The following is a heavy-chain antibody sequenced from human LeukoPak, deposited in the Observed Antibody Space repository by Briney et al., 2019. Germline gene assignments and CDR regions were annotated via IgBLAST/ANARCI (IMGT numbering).Heavy chain of an antibody. CDR3: ARGGSSSNYYFDY. CDR1: GFSFNSYW. Sequence: GGSLRLSCAASGFSFNSYWMTWDRQAPGRGLEWVANINPAGSDTYYVDPVKGRFTISRDNAKNSLYLQMNSLSAEDTAVYYCARGGSSSNYYFDYWGQGTLVTVSS. CDR2: INPAGSDT. V-gene: IGHV3-7*01. D-gene: IGHD6-6*01. J-gene: IGHJ4*02.